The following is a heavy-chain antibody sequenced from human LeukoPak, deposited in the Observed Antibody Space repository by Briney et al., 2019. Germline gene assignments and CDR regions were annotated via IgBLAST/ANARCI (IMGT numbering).Heavy chain of an antibody. Sequence: GGSLRLSCAASGFTFSSYAMHWGRQAPGKGLEGVAVISYDGSNKYYADSVKGRFTISRDNSKNTLYLQMNSLRAEDTAVYYCARGGDYDNSGSLGIGAFDIWGQGTMVTVSS. CDR3: ARGGDYDNSGSLGIGAFDI. D-gene: IGHD3-22*01. V-gene: IGHV3-30-3*01. J-gene: IGHJ3*02. CDR2: ISYDGSNK. CDR1: GFTFSSYA.